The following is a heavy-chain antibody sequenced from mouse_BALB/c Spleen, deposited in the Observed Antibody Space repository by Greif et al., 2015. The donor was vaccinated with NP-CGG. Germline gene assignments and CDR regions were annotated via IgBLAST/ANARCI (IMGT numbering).Heavy chain of an antibody. CDR3: ARRDYRYDGYYFDY. J-gene: IGHJ2*01. Sequence: VQLQQSGAELMKPGASVKISCKATGYTFSSYWIERVKQRPGHGLEWIGEILPGSGSTNYNEKFKGKATFTADTSSNTAYMQLSSLTSEDSAVYYCARRDYRYDGYYFDYWGQGTTLTVSS. D-gene: IGHD2-14*01. V-gene: IGHV1-9*01. CDR1: GYTFSSYW. CDR2: ILPGSGST.